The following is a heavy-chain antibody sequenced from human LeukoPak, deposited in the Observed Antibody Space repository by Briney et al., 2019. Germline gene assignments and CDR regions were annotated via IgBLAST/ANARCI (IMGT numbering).Heavy chain of an antibody. CDR3: AKEVQTSPSFFGYNYTYMDV. CDR2: IKQDGSEK. J-gene: IGHJ6*03. Sequence: PGGSLRLSCAASGFTFSSYWMSWVRQAPGKGLEWVANIKQDGSEKYYVDSVKGRFTISRDNAKNSLYLQMNSLRAEDTAVYYCAKEVQTSPSFFGYNYTYMDVWGKGTTVTVSS. CDR1: GFTFSSYW. V-gene: IGHV3-7*01. D-gene: IGHD2-2*01.